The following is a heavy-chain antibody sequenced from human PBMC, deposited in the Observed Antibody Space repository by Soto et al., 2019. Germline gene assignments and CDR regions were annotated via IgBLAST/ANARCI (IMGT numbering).Heavy chain of an antibody. D-gene: IGHD2-21*01. V-gene: IGHV3-23*01. CDR3: ATCAVLMTTSGGWCNLFDP. CDR2: IRGTAT. J-gene: IGHJ5*02. Sequence: EVQLLESGGTLVQPGESLRLSCEVSGFSFSSFAMNWVRQAPGGGLEWVSSIRGTATSYADSVKGRFTISRDNSKNTVYLQMNTLRGEDTAVYYCATCAVLMTTSGGWCNLFDPWGQGTLVIVSS. CDR1: GFSFSSFA.